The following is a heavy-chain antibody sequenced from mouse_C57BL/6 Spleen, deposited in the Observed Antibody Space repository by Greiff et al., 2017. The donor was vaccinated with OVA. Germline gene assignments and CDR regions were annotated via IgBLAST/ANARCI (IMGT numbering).Heavy chain of an antibody. D-gene: IGHD4-1*01. CDR3: AREGNWDYYAMDY. V-gene: IGHV1-76*01. J-gene: IGHJ4*01. CDR1: GYTFTDYY. CDR2: IYPGSGNT. Sequence: QVQLQQSGAELVRPGASVKLSCKASGYTFTDYYINWVKQRPGQGLKWIARIYPGSGNTYYNEKFKGKATLTAEKSSSTAYMQLSSLTSEDSAVYFCAREGNWDYYAMDYWGQGTSVTVSS.